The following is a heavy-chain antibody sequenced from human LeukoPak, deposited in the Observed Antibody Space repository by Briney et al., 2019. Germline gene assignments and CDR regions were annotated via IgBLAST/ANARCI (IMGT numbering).Heavy chain of an antibody. CDR2: IYYSGST. CDR3: ASHKVAAIDY. Sequence: SETLSLTCTVPGGSISSYYWSWIRQPPGKGLEWIGYIYYSGSTNYNPSLKSRVTISVDTSKNQFSLKLSSVTAADTAVYYCASHKVAAIDYWGQGTLVTVSS. D-gene: IGHD2-15*01. V-gene: IGHV4-59*08. J-gene: IGHJ4*02. CDR1: GGSISSYY.